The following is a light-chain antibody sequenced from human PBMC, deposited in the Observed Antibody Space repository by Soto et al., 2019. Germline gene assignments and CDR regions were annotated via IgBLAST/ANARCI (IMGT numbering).Light chain of an antibody. J-gene: IGKJ1*01. Sequence: ESVLTQSPGTLSLSPGERATLSCRASQSVSSSYLAWYQQKPGQAPRLLIYGASSRATAIPDRFSGSGSGTDFTLTSSRLEPEDFAVYYCQQYGSSPWTFGQGTKVEIK. CDR3: QQYGSSPWT. CDR1: QSVSSSY. V-gene: IGKV3-20*01. CDR2: GAS.